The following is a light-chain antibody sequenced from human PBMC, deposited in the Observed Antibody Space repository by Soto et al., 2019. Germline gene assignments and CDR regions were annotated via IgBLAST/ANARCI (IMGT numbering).Light chain of an antibody. J-gene: IGKJ4*01. Sequence: EVVLTQSPATLSLSPGESATLSCRASQSVSVNFAWYQQKPGQAPRPLIYSASDRAPGIPARFSGRGSGTYFTITISSLEPEDVAGYYCQERNRWPRGTFGGGTKVEIK. CDR2: SAS. CDR3: QERNRWPRGT. V-gene: IGKV3-11*01. CDR1: QSVSVN.